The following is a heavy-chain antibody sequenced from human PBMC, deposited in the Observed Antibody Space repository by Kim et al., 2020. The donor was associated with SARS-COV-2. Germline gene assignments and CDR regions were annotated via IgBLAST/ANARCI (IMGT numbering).Heavy chain of an antibody. CDR2: ISGSGGST. D-gene: IGHD3-22*01. J-gene: IGHJ3*02. CDR1: GFTFSSYA. V-gene: IGHV3-23*01. CDR3: AKDHLQPYYYDSSGYSDAFDI. Sequence: GGSLRLSCAASGFTFSSYAMSWVRQAPGKGLEWVSAISGSGGSTYYADSVKGRFTISRDNSKNTLYLQMNSLRAEDTAVDYCAKDHLQPYYYDSSGYSDAFDIWGQGTMVTVSS.